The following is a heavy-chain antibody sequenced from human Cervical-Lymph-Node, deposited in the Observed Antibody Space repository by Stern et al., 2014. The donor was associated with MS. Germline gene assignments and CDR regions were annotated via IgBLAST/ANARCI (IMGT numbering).Heavy chain of an antibody. J-gene: IGHJ4*02. CDR1: GFTFRNSW. V-gene: IGHV3-74*03. CDR2: INRDGTTI. CDR3: TKDTYGPEDY. Sequence: EVQLVESGGGLVQPGGSLRLSCVASGFTFRNSWMHWVRQGPGKGLVGVARINRDGTTITHADSVKGRFTISRDNAKNTLYLQMNSLRVEDTAVYYCTKDTYGPEDYWGQGTSVTVSS. D-gene: IGHD3-10*01.